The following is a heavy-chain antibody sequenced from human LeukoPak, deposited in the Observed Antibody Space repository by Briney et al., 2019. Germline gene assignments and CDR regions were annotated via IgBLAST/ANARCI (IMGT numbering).Heavy chain of an antibody. CDR1: GFTFSSYW. V-gene: IGHV3-7*01. CDR2: IKQDGSEK. Sequence: GGSLRLSCAASGFTFSSYWMSWVRQAPGKGLEWVANIKQDGSEKYYVDSVKGRFTISRDNAKNSLYLQMNSLRAEDTAVYYCARGSRRYGSGSYYFDYWGQGTLVTVSS. CDR3: ARGSRRYGSGSYYFDY. D-gene: IGHD3-10*01. J-gene: IGHJ4*02.